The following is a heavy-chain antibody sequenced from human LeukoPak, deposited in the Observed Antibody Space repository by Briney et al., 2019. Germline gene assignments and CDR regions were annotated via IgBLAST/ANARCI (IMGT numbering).Heavy chain of an antibody. CDR1: GFTFSDHY. Sequence: QSGGSLRLSCAASGFTFSDHYIDWVRQAPGKGLEWVGRTRNKANSYTTEYAASVKGRFTISRDDPKNSVYLQMNSLKTEDTAVYYCTRESLALFAFDIWGQGTMVTVSS. CDR3: TRESLALFAFDI. J-gene: IGHJ3*02. D-gene: IGHD3-10*02. CDR2: TRNKANSYTT. V-gene: IGHV3-72*01.